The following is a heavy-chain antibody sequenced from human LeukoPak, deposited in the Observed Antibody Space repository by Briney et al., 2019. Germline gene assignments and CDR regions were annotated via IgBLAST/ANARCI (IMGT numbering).Heavy chain of an antibody. V-gene: IGHV3-30*18. CDR3: ANFLSGSWVDY. D-gene: IGHD1-26*01. CDR2: ISYDGSNK. CDR1: GFTFSSHG. Sequence: GGSLRLSCGASGFTFSSHGMHWVRQAPGKGLEWVAVISYDGSNKYYADSVKGRFTISRDNSKNTPYLQMNSLRAEDTAVYYCANFLSGSWVDYWGQGTLVTVSS. J-gene: IGHJ4*02.